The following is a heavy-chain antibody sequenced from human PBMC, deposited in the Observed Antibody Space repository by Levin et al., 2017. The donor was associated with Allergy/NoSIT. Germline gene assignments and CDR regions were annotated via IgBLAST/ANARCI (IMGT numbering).Heavy chain of an antibody. CDR2: IIPIFGTA. CDR3: AVVVAATPYYFDY. V-gene: IGHV1-69*01. D-gene: IGHD2-15*01. Sequence: KISCKASGGTFSSYAISWVRQAPGQGLEWMGGIIPIFGTANYAQKFQGRVTITADESTSTAYMELSSLRSEDTAVYYCAVVVAATPYYFDYWGQGTLVTVSS. CDR1: GGTFSSYA. J-gene: IGHJ4*02.